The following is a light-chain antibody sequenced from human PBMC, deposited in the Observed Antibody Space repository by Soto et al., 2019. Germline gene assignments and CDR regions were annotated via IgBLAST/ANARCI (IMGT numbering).Light chain of an antibody. CDR2: KAS. Sequence: DIQMTQSPSTLSASVGDRVTITCRASQSISTWLAWYQQKPGKAPKVLIYKASTLERGVPSRFSGSGSGTEFTLTISSLQPDDFATYYCQQYNSYSRTFGQGTKVEIK. CDR1: QSISTW. V-gene: IGKV1-5*03. J-gene: IGKJ1*01. CDR3: QQYNSYSRT.